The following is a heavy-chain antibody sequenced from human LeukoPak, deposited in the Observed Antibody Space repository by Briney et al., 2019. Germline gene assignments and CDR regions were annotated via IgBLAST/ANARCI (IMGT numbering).Heavy chain of an antibody. J-gene: IGHJ4*02. D-gene: IGHD2-15*01. CDR2: INHSGST. V-gene: IGHV4-34*01. CDR3: ARERIGTSYFYY. Sequence: SETLSLTCAVYGGSFSGYYWSWIRQPPGKGLEWIGEINHSGSTNYNPSLQSRVNISVDTSKNQFSLKLSSVTAADTAVYYCARERIGTSYFYYWGQGTLVTVSS. CDR1: GGSFSGYY.